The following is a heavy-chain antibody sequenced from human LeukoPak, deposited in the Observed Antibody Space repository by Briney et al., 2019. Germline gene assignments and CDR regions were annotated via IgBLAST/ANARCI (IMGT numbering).Heavy chain of an antibody. CDR1: GYTFTGYY. CDR2: INPNSGGT. V-gene: IGHV1-2*02. J-gene: IGHJ5*02. Sequence: ASVKVSCKASGYTFTGYYMHWVRQAPGQGLEWMGWINPNSGGTNYAQKFQGRVTMTRDTSISTAYMELSRLRSDDTAVYYCARDRGEQWLVHDNWFDPWGQGTLVTVSS. D-gene: IGHD6-19*01. CDR3: ARDRGEQWLVHDNWFDP.